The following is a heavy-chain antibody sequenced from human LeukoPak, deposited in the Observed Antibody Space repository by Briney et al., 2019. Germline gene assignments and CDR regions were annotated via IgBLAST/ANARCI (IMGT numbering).Heavy chain of an antibody. V-gene: IGHV3-53*01. CDR3: ARGDDSGYYDYFDY. CDR1: GFTFSSYA. Sequence: GGSLRLSCAASGFTFSSYAMHWVRQAPGKGLEWVSTIYTGGNTYYAASVKGRFTISRDFSKNTVFLHMNSLRAEDTAMYYCARGDDSGYYDYFDYWGQGALVTVSS. CDR2: IYTGGNT. J-gene: IGHJ4*02. D-gene: IGHD3-22*01.